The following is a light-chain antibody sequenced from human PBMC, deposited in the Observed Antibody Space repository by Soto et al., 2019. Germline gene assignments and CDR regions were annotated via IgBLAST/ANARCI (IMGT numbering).Light chain of an antibody. J-gene: IGLJ3*02. CDR1: SSNIGNNY. CDR3: GTWDSSLSAGV. Sequence: QSVLTQPPSVSAAPGQEVTISCSGSSSNIGNNYISWYQQLPGTAPKLLIYENYKRPSGIPDRFSGSKSGTSATLGITGLQTGDEADYYCGTWDSSLSAGVFGGGTKVTVL. V-gene: IGLV1-51*02. CDR2: ENY.